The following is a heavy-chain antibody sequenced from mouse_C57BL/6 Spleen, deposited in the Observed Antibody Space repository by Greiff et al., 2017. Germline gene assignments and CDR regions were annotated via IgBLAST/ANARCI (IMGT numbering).Heavy chain of an antibody. CDR1: GYSITSGYY. J-gene: IGHJ3*01. V-gene: IGHV3-6*01. Sequence: EVKVEESGPGLVKPSQSLSLTCSVTGYSITSGYYWNWIRQFPGNKLEWMGYISYDGSNNYNPSLENRISLTRDTSKDQFFLKLNSVTTEDTATYYCAREFAYWGQGTLVTVSA. CDR3: AREFAY. CDR2: ISYDGSN.